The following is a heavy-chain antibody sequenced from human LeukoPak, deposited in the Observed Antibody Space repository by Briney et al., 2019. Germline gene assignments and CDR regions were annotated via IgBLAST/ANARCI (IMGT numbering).Heavy chain of an antibody. V-gene: IGHV1-18*01. CDR3: ARSHSGSLRAPCGS. CDR2: IRPYNGNT. Sequence: ASVKVSCKASGYIFTNYGIISVRQAPGPGLEWMGWIRPYNGNTNYAKNFQGRVTMTTDRSTTTADMELGSLRFDDTALYFYARSHSGSLRAPCGSWDHGTLVSVSS. CDR1: GYIFTNYG. J-gene: IGHJ5*01. D-gene: IGHD3-22*01.